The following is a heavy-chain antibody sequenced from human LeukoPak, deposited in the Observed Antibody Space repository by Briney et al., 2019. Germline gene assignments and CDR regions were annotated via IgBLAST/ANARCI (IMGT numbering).Heavy chain of an antibody. D-gene: IGHD4-17*01. CDR3: AKDYGDYDYFDY. J-gene: IGHJ4*02. CDR1: GFTFDDYA. CDR2: ISWNSGCI. Sequence: GRSLRLSCAASGFTFDDYAMHWVRQAPGKGLEWVSGISWNSGCIGYADSVKGRFTISRDNAKNSLYLQMNSLRAEDTALYYCAKDYGDYDYFDYWGQGTLVTVSS. V-gene: IGHV3-9*01.